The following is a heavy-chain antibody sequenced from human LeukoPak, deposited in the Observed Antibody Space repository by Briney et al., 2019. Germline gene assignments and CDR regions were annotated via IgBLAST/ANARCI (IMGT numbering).Heavy chain of an antibody. V-gene: IGHV3-66*01. Sequence: GGSLRLSCAASGFTVSINYMSWVRQAPGKGLEWVSVIYSGGSTYYADSVKGRFTISRDNSKNTLYLQMNSLRAEDTAVYYCARASSWYRLFDYWGQGTLVTVSS. CDR3: ARASSWYRLFDY. D-gene: IGHD6-13*01. J-gene: IGHJ4*02. CDR2: IYSGGST. CDR1: GFTVSINY.